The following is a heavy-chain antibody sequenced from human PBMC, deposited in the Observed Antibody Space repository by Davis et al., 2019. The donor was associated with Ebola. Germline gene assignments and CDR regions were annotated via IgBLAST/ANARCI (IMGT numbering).Heavy chain of an antibody. CDR1: GGSISSGGYS. D-gene: IGHD6-13*01. Sequence: MPSETLSLTCAVSGGSISSGGYSWSWIRQPPGKGLEWIGYIYHSGSPYYNPSLKSRVTISVDRSKNQFSLKLSSVTAAETAVYYCARGKPFGSSFWFDPWGQGTLVTVSS. J-gene: IGHJ5*02. V-gene: IGHV4-30-2*01. CDR2: IYHSGSP. CDR3: ARGKPFGSSFWFDP.